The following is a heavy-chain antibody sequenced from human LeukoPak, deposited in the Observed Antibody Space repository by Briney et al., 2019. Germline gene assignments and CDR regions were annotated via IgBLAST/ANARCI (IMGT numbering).Heavy chain of an antibody. CDR1: GFTFSSYA. CDR2: ISGSGGST. J-gene: IGHJ4*02. Sequence: PGGSPRLSCAASGFTFSSYAMSWVRQAPGKGLEWVSAISGSGGSTYYADSVKGRFTISRDNSKNTLYLQMNSLRAEDTAVYYCAKDPYYYDSSGYSADYWGQGTLVTVSS. D-gene: IGHD3-22*01. CDR3: AKDPYYYDSSGYSADY. V-gene: IGHV3-23*01.